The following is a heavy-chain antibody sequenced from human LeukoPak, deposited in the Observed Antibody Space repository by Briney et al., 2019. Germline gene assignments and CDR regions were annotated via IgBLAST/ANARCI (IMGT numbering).Heavy chain of an antibody. V-gene: IGHV3-9*01. D-gene: IGHD2/OR15-2a*01. CDR1: GFTFDDYA. J-gene: IGHJ6*02. Sequence: GRSLRLSCAASGFTFDDYAMHWDRQAPGKGLEWVSSISWNSGDIGYADSVKGRFTISRDNAKNSLYLQMNRLRAEVTAWYCCAKDARSYRALYATSKDVWGQGTTVTVSS. CDR3: AKDARSYRALYATSKDV. CDR2: ISWNSGDI.